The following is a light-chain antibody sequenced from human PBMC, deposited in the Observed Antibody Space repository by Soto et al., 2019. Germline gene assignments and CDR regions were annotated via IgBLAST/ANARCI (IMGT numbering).Light chain of an antibody. CDR2: GAS. J-gene: IGKJ2*01. V-gene: IGKV3-20*01. CDR3: QQYCSSPLYT. Sequence: EVVLTQSPGTLSLSPGERATLSCRASQSVSSRYLAWYQQKPGQAPRLLIYGASSRATGIPDRFSGSGSGTDFTLTISRLEPEDFGVYFWQQYCSSPLYTFGQGTKLEIK. CDR1: QSVSSRY.